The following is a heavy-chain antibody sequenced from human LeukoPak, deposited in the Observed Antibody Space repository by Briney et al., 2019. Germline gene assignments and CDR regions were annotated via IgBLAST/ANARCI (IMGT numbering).Heavy chain of an antibody. CDR1: GFTFSSYE. V-gene: IGHV3-48*03. CDR2: ISSSGSTI. CDR3: ARDPQGSQA. J-gene: IGHJ4*02. D-gene: IGHD3-10*01. Sequence: AGGSLRLSCAASGFTFSSYEMNWVRQAPGKGLEWVSYISSSGSTIYYADSVRGRFTISRDNANNSLYLQMNSLRAEDTAVYYCARDPQGSQAWGQGTLVTVSS.